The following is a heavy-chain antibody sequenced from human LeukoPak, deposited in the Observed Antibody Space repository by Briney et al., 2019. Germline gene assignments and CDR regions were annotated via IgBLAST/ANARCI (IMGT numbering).Heavy chain of an antibody. CDR1: GFTVSSNY. D-gene: IGHD1-14*01. Sequence: PGGSLRLSCEASGFTVSSNYMSWVRQAPGKGLEWVSVISGSGGTTYYADSVKGRFTISRDSSKNTLYLQVNSLRAEDTAVYYCAKVSGGGLYYDGMDVWGQGTTVTVSS. CDR3: AKVSGGGLYYDGMDV. J-gene: IGHJ6*02. CDR2: ISGSGGTT. V-gene: IGHV3-23*01.